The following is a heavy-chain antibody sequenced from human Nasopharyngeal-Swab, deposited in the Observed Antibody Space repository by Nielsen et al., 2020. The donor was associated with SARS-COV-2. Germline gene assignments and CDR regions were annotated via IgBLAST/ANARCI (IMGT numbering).Heavy chain of an antibody. Sequence: GESLNISCAASGFTFSNYAMSWVRQAPGTGLEWVSGITASGANTYHADSVKGRFTISRDNSKHMLYLQMISLRADDTAVYYCAKAYSYGSGSSYATFDSWGQGTLVTVSS. D-gene: IGHD3-10*01. V-gene: IGHV3-23*01. CDR2: ITASGANT. CDR3: AKAYSYGSGSSYATFDS. J-gene: IGHJ4*02. CDR1: GFTFSNYA.